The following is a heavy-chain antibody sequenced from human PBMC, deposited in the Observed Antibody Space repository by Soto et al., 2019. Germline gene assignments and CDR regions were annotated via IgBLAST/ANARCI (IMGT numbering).Heavy chain of an antibody. CDR1: GGSISSYY. Sequence: LSLTCTVSGGSISSYYWSWIRQPAGKGLEWIGRIYTSGSTNYNPSLKSRVTMSVDTSKNQFSLKLSSVTAADTAVYYCARVHLNYYDSSGSPNWFDPWGQGTLVTVSS. J-gene: IGHJ5*02. D-gene: IGHD3-22*01. V-gene: IGHV4-4*07. CDR3: ARVHLNYYDSSGSPNWFDP. CDR2: IYTSGST.